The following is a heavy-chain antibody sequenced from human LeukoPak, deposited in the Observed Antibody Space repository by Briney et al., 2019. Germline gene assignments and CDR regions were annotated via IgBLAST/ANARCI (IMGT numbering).Heavy chain of an antibody. CDR3: TRETAFDF. CDR1: GFTFSDYS. Sequence: GGSLRLSCTASGFTFSDYSMSWVRQAPGKGLEWVSYISSRHSPIYYADSVKGRFTISRDNAKNSLYLQMSSLRVEDTAIYYCTRETAFDFWGQGTVVTVSS. CDR2: ISSRHSPI. J-gene: IGHJ3*01. V-gene: IGHV3-48*04.